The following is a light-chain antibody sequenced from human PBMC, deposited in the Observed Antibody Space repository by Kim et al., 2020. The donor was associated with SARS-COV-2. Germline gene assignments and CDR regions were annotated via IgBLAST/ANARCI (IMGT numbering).Light chain of an antibody. Sequence: ASVGDRVTIICRASQYINNYFAWYQRKPGKAPQLLIYSASVLHVGVPSRFSGSSSGTVFTLTISNLHPEDVATYYCQRYYSAPWTFGQGTKVHIK. CDR2: SAS. J-gene: IGKJ1*01. V-gene: IGKV1-27*01. CDR1: QYINNY. CDR3: QRYYSAPWT.